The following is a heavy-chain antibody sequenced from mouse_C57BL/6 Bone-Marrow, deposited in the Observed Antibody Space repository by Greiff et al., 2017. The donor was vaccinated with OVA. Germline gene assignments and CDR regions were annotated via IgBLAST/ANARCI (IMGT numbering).Heavy chain of an antibody. J-gene: IGHJ3*01. D-gene: IGHD4-1*01. Sequence: EVKLVESGGGLVQSGRSLRLSCATSGFTFSDFYMEWVRQAPGKGLEWIAASRNKANDYTTAYSASVQGRFIVSRDTSQSILYLQMNALRAEDTAIYYWARDSGSWFAYWGQGTLVTVSA. CDR1: GFTFSDFY. CDR3: ARDSGSWFAY. CDR2: SRNKANDYTT. V-gene: IGHV7-1*01.